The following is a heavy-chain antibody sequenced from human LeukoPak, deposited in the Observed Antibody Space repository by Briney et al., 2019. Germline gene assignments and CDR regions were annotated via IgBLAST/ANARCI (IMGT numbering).Heavy chain of an antibody. V-gene: IGHV3-66*01. J-gene: IGHJ6*02. CDR2: IYSGGST. Sequence: EAGGSLRLSCAASGFTVSSNYMSWVRQAPGKGLEWVPVIYSGGSTYHADSVKGRFTIPRDNSKNTLYLQMNSLRAEDTAVYYCARWETVGYYYYYGMDVWGQGTAVTVSS. CDR1: GFTVSSNY. D-gene: IGHD1-26*01. CDR3: ARWETVGYYYYYGMDV.